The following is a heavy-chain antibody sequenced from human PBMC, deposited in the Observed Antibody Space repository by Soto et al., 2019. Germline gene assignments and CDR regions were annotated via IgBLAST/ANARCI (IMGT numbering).Heavy chain of an antibody. CDR2: IYYSGST. CDR1: GGSISSGGYY. J-gene: IGHJ5*02. V-gene: IGHV4-31*03. D-gene: IGHD1-1*01. Sequence: PSETLSLTCTVSGGSISSGGYYWSWIRQHPGKGLEWIGYIYYSGSTYYNPSLKSRVTISVDTSKNQFPLKLSSVTAADTAVYYCVRDGTKTLRDWFDPWGQGISVTVSS. CDR3: VRDGTKTLRDWFDP.